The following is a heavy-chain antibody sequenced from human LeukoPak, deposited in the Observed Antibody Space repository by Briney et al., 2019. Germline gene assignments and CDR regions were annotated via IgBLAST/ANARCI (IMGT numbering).Heavy chain of an antibody. J-gene: IGHJ4*02. Sequence: GGSLRLSCAASGFTVRIYSMGWVRQAPGKGLEWVSYIGRTAIYADSVRGRFTISRDNAENSLYLQMNSLRAEDTAVSYCARDGPPTGAGDFDYWGQGTPVTVSS. D-gene: IGHD3-10*01. CDR1: GFTVRIYS. CDR2: IGRTAI. CDR3: ARDGPPTGAGDFDY. V-gene: IGHV3-48*01.